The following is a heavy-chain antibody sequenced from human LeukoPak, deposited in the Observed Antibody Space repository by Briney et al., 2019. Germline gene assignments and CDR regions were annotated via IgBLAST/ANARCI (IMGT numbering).Heavy chain of an antibody. CDR1: GYTFSDSY. D-gene: IGHD2-2*01. CDR2: INPNNGGT. CDR3: ATRGDYCGTTSCYAF. Sequence: ASVEVSCKASGYTFSDSYMHWVRQAPGQGLEWVGWINPNNGGTNYAQKFQGRVTMTRDTSSSTAYMELSRLRSDDTAVYHCATRGDYCGTTSCYAFWGQGTLVTVSS. V-gene: IGHV1-2*02. J-gene: IGHJ4*02.